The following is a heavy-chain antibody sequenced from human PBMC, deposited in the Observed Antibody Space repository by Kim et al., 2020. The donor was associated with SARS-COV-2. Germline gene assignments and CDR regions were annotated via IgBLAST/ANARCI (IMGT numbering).Heavy chain of an antibody. V-gene: IGHV1-46*01. Sequence: ASVKVSCKASGYTFTNYFIHWVRQAPGQGLQWMGIINPSGGDTTYAQKFQGRVTMTRDTSTSTVYMEMSSLRSEDTAVYYCAKAPPHASIGYYLKNNYYY. CDR3: AKAPPHASIGYYLKNNYYY. D-gene: IGHD3-22*01. J-gene: IGHJ6*01. CDR1: GYTFTNYF. CDR2: INPSGGDT.